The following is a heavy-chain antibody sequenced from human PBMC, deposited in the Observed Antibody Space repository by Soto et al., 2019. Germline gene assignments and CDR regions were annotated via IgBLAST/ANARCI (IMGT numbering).Heavy chain of an antibody. Sequence: VQLLESGGGLVQPGGSLRISCAASGFTFSRYAMSWVRQAPGKGLEWVSAISSTGGSTYYGDSLKSRFTISRDNSKNTLYLQMHSLRAEDTALYYCAKDVKGSGSLPSYYYGMDVWGQGTTVTVSS. J-gene: IGHJ6*02. V-gene: IGHV3-23*01. CDR3: AKDVKGSGSLPSYYYGMDV. CDR2: ISSTGGST. CDR1: GFTFSRYA. D-gene: IGHD3-10*01.